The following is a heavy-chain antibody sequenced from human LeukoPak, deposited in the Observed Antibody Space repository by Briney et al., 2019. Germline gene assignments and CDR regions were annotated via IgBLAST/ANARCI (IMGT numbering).Heavy chain of an antibody. Sequence: GGSLRLSCAASGFTFSSYWMHWVRQAPGKGLEWVAVISYDGSNKYYADSVKGRFTISRDNSKNTLYLQMNSLRAEDTAVYYCAKLGSSQTAMVSRDAFDIWGQGTMVTVSS. V-gene: IGHV3-30*18. CDR2: ISYDGSNK. CDR1: GFTFSSYW. D-gene: IGHD5-18*01. J-gene: IGHJ3*02. CDR3: AKLGSSQTAMVSRDAFDI.